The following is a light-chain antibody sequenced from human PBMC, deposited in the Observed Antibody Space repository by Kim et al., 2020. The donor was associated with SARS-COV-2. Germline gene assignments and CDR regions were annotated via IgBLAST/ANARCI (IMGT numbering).Light chain of an antibody. CDR2: AAS. CDR1: ESVSSN. Sequence: VSPGERATLSCRASESVSSNLAWYQQRPGQAPRLLMFAASTRAAGIPARFSGSGSGTEFTLTISSLQSEDLAVYYCHQYHNWPRTFGQGTKV. CDR3: HQYHNWPRT. J-gene: IGKJ1*01. V-gene: IGKV3-15*01.